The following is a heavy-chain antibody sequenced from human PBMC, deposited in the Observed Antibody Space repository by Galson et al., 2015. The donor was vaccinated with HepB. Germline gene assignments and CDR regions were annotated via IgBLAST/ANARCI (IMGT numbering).Heavy chain of an antibody. CDR2: IYPGDSDT. J-gene: IGHJ3*02. V-gene: IGHV5-51*01. Sequence: QSGAEVKKPGESLKISCKGSGYSFTSYWIGWVRQMPGKGLEWMGIIYPGDSDTRYSPSFQGQVTISADKSISTAYLQWSSPKASDTAMYYCARRQWELLHPDAFDIWGQGTMVTVSS. CDR3: ARRQWELLHPDAFDI. D-gene: IGHD1-26*01. CDR1: GYSFTSYW.